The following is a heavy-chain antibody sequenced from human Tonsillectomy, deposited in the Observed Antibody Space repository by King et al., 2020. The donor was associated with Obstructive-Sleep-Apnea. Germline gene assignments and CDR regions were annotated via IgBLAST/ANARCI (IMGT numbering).Heavy chain of an antibody. D-gene: IGHD1-26*01. J-gene: IGHJ4*02. Sequence: VQLVESGGVVVQPGGSLRLSCAASGFTLDDYAMHWVRQAPGKGLEWVSLICWDGSGIFYGDSVKGRFSISRDNSKNSLYLQMNSLRAEDTALYYCARDSHPYSGSYYDYWGQGTLVTVSS. CDR2: ICWDGSGI. CDR1: GFTLDDYA. V-gene: IGHV3-43D*03. CDR3: ARDSHPYSGSYYDY.